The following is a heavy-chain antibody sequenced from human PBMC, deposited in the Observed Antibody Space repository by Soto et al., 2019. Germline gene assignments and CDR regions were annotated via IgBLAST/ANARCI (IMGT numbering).Heavy chain of an antibody. CDR3: ARLLGATELYYYYGMDV. J-gene: IGHJ6*02. D-gene: IGHD1-26*01. CDR1: GFTFSSYS. CDR2: ISSSSSYI. V-gene: IGHV3-21*01. Sequence: GGSLRLSCAASGFTFSSYSMNWVRQAPGKGLEWVSSISSSSSYIYYADSVKGRFTISRDNAKNSLYLQMNSLRAEDTAVYYCARLLGATELYYYYGMDVWGQGTTVTVSS.